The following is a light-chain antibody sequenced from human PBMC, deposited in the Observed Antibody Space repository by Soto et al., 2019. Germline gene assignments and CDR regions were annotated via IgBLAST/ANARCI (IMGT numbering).Light chain of an antibody. J-gene: IGKJ4*01. Sequence: EIVLTQSPGTLSVSPGERATLSFRASQSVSKNFLAWYQQKSVQSPRLLINGASSRATGIPDRFSGSASGTNFSITICRLEPEDLAVYFGQQYGSSPPTFGGGNKVAIK. CDR2: GAS. V-gene: IGKV3-20*01. CDR3: QQYGSSPPT. CDR1: QSVSKNF.